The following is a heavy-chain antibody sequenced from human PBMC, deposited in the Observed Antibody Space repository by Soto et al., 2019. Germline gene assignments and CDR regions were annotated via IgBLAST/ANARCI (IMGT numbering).Heavy chain of an antibody. V-gene: IGHV4-61*08. CDR1: GGSISSGGYS. CDR3: ASHMVRGVPFGY. D-gene: IGHD3-10*01. J-gene: IGHJ4*02. CDR2: IYYSGST. Sequence: SETLSLTCTVSGGSISSGGYSWTWIRQHPGKGLEWIGYIYYSGSTYYNPSLKSRVTISVDTSKNQFSLKLSSVTAADTAVYYCASHMVRGVPFGYWGQGTLVTVSS.